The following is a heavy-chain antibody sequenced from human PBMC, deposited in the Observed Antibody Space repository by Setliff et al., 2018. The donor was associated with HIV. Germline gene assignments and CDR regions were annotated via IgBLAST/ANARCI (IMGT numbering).Heavy chain of an antibody. V-gene: IGHV1-18*01. J-gene: IGHJ4*02. Sequence: ASVKVSCKASGYTFTSYGISWVRQAPGQGLEWMGWISAYNGNTNYAQKLQGRVTITTDESTNTGYMELSSLRSEDTAVYYCARESACSSTSCPKVLDYWGQGTLFTVSS. CDR3: ARESACSSTSCPKVLDY. D-gene: IGHD2-2*01. CDR1: GYTFTSYG. CDR2: ISAYNGNT.